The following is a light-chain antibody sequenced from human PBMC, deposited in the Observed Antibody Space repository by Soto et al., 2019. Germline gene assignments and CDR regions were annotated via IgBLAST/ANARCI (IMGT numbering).Light chain of an antibody. CDR1: TSNIGDNY. V-gene: IGLV1-44*01. Sequence: QSALTQPPSASRTPGQRVTISCSGSTSNIGDNYVFWSQQLPGTAPKLLMYSNSERPSGVPERFSGSKSGTSASLAISGLQSEDEVDYYCATWDDSLNGYVFGTGTKVTVL. CDR2: SNS. J-gene: IGLJ1*01. CDR3: ATWDDSLNGYV.